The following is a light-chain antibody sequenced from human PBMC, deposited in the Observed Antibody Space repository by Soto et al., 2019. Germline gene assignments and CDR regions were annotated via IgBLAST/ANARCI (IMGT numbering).Light chain of an antibody. CDR1: QSVSSSY. Sequence: IGLTQSPGTLSLSPGERATLSCRASQSVSSSYLAWYQQKPGQAPRLLIYGASSMDTGIPDRFSGSGSGTDFTLTISSLEPEDFAMYYCQQSGSSAVTFGQGSKVEIK. J-gene: IGKJ1*01. CDR2: GAS. V-gene: IGKV3-20*01. CDR3: QQSGSSAVT.